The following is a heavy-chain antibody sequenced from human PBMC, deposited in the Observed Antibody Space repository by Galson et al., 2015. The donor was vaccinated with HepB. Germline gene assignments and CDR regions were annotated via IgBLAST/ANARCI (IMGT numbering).Heavy chain of an antibody. CDR3: ARVTTYYSSSWYYYYYYGMDV. J-gene: IGHJ6*02. CDR1: GYTFTSYD. CDR2: MNPNSGNT. D-gene: IGHD6-13*01. Sequence: SVKVSCKASGYTFTSYDINWVRQAIGQGLEWMGWMNPNSGNTGYAQKFQGRVTMTRNTSISTAYMELSSLRSEDTAVYYCARVTTYYSSSWYYYYYYGMDVWGQGTTVTVSS. V-gene: IGHV1-8*01.